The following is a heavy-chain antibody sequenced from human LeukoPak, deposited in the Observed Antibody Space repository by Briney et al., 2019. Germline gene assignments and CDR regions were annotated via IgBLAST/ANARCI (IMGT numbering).Heavy chain of an antibody. J-gene: IGHJ4*02. Sequence: SETLSLTCTVSGDSISSSSYYWGWIRQPPGKGLEWIGSIYYSGSTYYNPSLKSRVTISVDTSKNQFSLKLSSVTAADTAVYYCARAFSSGRRQRFDYWGQGTLVTVSS. CDR1: GDSISSSSYY. V-gene: IGHV4-39*07. CDR3: ARAFSSGRRQRFDY. D-gene: IGHD6-19*01. CDR2: IYYSGST.